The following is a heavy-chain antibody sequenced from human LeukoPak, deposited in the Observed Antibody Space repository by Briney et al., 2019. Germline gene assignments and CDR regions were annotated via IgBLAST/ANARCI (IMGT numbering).Heavy chain of an antibody. Sequence: SETLSLTCTVSGGSIRSYYWSWIRQPAGKRLEWIGRISSSGSTNYNPSLKSRVTMSVDSSKNQFSLKLSSVTAADTAVYYCARGRSYYPFDYWGQGTLVTVSS. D-gene: IGHD3-22*01. CDR1: GGSIRSYY. V-gene: IGHV4-4*07. CDR3: ARGRSYYPFDY. J-gene: IGHJ4*02. CDR2: ISSSGST.